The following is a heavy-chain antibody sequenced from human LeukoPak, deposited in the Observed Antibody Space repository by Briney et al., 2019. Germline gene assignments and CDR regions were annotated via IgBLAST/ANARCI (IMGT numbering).Heavy chain of an antibody. CDR2: INPSGGST. D-gene: IGHD6-19*01. CDR3: ARDRRLYSSGWYQYDYYYGMDV. CDR1: GYTFTSYY. V-gene: IGHV1-46*01. Sequence: ASVKVSCKASGYTFTSYYMHWVRQAPGQGLEWMGIINPSGGSTSYAQKFQGRVTMTRDPSTSTVYMELSSLRSEDTAVYYCARDRRLYSSGWYQYDYYYGMDVWGQGTTVTVSS. J-gene: IGHJ6*02.